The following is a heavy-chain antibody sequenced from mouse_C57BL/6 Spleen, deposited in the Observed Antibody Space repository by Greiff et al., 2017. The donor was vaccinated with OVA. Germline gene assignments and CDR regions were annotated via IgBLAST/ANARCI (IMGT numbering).Heavy chain of an antibody. V-gene: IGHV2-2*01. Sequence: VKLVESGPGLVQPSQSLSITCTVSGFSLTSYGVHWVRQSPGKGLEWLGVIWSGGSTDYNAAFISRLSISKDNSKSQVFFKMNSLQADDTAIYYCARNYYYGSPYYFDYWGQGTTLTVSS. D-gene: IGHD1-1*01. CDR1: GFSLTSYG. CDR3: ARNYYYGSPYYFDY. J-gene: IGHJ2*01. CDR2: IWSGGST.